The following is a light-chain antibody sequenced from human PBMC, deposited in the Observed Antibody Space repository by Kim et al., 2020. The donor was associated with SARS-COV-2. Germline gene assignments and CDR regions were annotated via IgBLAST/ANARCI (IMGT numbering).Light chain of an antibody. V-gene: IGKV3-11*01. CDR1: QSVSSY. Sequence: EIVLTQSPATLSLSPGERATLSCRASQSVSSYLAWYQHKPGQAPRLLIYDASNRATGIPARFSGSGSGTDFTLTISSLGPEDFAVYYCQQRSNWLTFGGGTKVEI. CDR3: QQRSNWLT. CDR2: DAS. J-gene: IGKJ4*01.